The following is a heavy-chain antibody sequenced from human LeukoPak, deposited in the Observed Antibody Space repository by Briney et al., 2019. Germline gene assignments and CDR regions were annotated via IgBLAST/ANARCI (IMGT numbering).Heavy chain of an antibody. V-gene: IGHV1-69*13. CDR3: ARVTTVDTAMVFDY. CDR2: IIPIFGTA. Sequence: ASVKVSCKASGGTFSSYAISWVRQAPGQGLEWMGGIIPIFGTANYAQKFQGRVTITADESTSTAYMELSSLRSEDTAVYYCARVTTVDTAMVFDYWGQGTLVTVSS. CDR1: GGTFSSYA. J-gene: IGHJ4*02. D-gene: IGHD5-18*01.